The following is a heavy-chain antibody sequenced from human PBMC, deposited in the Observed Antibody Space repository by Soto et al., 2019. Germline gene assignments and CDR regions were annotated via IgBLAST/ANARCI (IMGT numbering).Heavy chain of an antibody. CDR2: IFWDDEK. Sequence: GPTLVNPTQALTLTCSLSGFSLTTSGVGVGWGRHSPEKTLEWLALIFWDDEKRYSTSMRSRLTIAKDTSKNQVVLTLTNVEHVDTAKYYCESILTATGGHFDXWGLGALVTVS. CDR3: ESILTATGGHFDX. CDR1: GFSLTTSGVG. D-gene: IGHD2-8*02. V-gene: IGHV2-5*02. J-gene: IGHJ4*02.